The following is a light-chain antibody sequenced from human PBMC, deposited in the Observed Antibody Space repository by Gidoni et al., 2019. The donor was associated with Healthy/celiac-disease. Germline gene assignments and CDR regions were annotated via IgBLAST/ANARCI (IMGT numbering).Light chain of an antibody. CDR3: QQYYSHPPWT. J-gene: IGKJ1*01. CDR2: AAS. Sequence: IRIAQSQSSLSASTGAGVTITCRASQGRSSYLAWYQQKPGTAPKLLIYAASTLQSGFPSRFSGSGAGTDFTITSSCLQSEDVATYYWQQYYSHPPWTFGQGTKVEIK. CDR1: QGRSSY. V-gene: IGKV1-8*01.